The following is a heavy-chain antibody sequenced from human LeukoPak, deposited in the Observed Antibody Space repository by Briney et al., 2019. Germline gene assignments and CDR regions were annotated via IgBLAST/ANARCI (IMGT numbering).Heavy chain of an antibody. D-gene: IGHD3-10*01. Sequence: GGSLRLSCAASGFTFSSYGMSWVRQAPGKGLEWVSAISGSGGSTYYADSVKGRFTISRDNSKNTLYLQMNSLRAEDTAVYNWAKGDFYGSGRDYYYYMDVWGKGTTVTISS. CDR1: GFTFSSYG. V-gene: IGHV3-23*01. CDR2: ISGSGGST. J-gene: IGHJ6*03. CDR3: AKGDFYGSGRDYYYYMDV.